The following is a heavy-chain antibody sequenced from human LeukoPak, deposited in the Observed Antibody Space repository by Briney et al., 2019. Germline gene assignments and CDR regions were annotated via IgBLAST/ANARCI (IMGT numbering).Heavy chain of an antibody. CDR1: GYTFTGYY. J-gene: IGHJ4*02. V-gene: IGHV1-2*02. D-gene: IGHD2-15*01. CDR2: INPDSGGT. CDR3: ARVNSWYSYYFDY. Sequence: GASVKVSCTASGYTFTGYYMHWVRQAPGQGLEWMGWINPDSGGTNYAQKFQGRVTMTRDTSIRTAYMELSRLRSDDTAVYYCARVNSWYSYYFDYWGQGTLVTVSS.